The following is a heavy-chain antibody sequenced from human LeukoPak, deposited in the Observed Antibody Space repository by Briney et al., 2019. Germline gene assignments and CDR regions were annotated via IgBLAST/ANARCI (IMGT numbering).Heavy chain of an antibody. D-gene: IGHD3-22*01. Sequence: PSETLSLTCAVSGGSISSGGYSWSWIRQPPGKGLEWIGYIYYSGSTYYNPSLKSRVTISVDTSKNQFSLKLSSVTAADTAVYYYARVSYDTVLWGQGTLVTVSS. J-gene: IGHJ4*02. V-gene: IGHV4-30-4*07. CDR1: GGSISSGGYS. CDR3: ARVSYDTVL. CDR2: IYYSGST.